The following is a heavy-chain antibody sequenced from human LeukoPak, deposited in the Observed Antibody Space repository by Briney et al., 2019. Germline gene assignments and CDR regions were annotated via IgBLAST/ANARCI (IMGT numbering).Heavy chain of an antibody. V-gene: IGHV1-46*01. Sequence: GASVKVSCTTSGYTFTSYYIHWVRQAPGQGLEWMGIMNPNSGSIIYAQKFQGRVTMTRVTSTTTVYMELSSLRSEDTAVYFCAREGSRTGFDPWGQGTLVTVSS. J-gene: IGHJ5*02. CDR1: GYTFTSYY. CDR3: AREGSRTGFDP. CDR2: MNPNSGSI. D-gene: IGHD3/OR15-3a*01.